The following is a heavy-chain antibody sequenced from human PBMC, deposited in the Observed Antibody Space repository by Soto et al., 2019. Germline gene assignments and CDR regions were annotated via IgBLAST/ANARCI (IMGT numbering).Heavy chain of an antibody. V-gene: IGHV4-59*01. CDR3: ARLSDYYDSSGYPSQFDN. D-gene: IGHD3-22*01. CDR2: IYYSGST. CDR1: GGSISSYY. J-gene: IGHJ4*02. Sequence: SETLSLTCIVSGGSISSYYWSWIRQPPGKGLEWIGYIYYSGSTNYNPSLKSRVTISVDTSKNQFSLKLSSVSAADTAVYYCARLSDYYDSSGYPSQFDNCGQGTLVPVSS.